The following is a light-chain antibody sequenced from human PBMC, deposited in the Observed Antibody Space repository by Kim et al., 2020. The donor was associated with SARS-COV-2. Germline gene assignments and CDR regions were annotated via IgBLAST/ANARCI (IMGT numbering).Light chain of an antibody. V-gene: IGLV3-1*01. CDR3: KTLDGLTAV. CDR1: DLGEKY. Sequence: VSPGQTASVTCTEDDLGEKYTCWYQQKPGQSPLLVIDQDDRRPAGIPDRFAGSKSGNTAILTISGTQAMDEADYYCKTLDGLTAVFGGGTRLTVL. J-gene: IGLJ3*02. CDR2: QDD.